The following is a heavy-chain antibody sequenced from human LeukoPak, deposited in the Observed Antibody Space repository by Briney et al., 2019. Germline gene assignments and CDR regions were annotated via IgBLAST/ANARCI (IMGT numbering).Heavy chain of an antibody. Sequence: GGSLRLSCAASGFTFSSYAMSWVRQAPGKGLEWVSTISGSGGSTYYADSVKGRFTISRDDAKNSLYLQMNSLRDEDTAVYYCARDHGYAFDYWGQGTLVTVSS. V-gene: IGHV3-23*01. J-gene: IGHJ4*02. CDR2: ISGSGGST. D-gene: IGHD5-12*01. CDR1: GFTFSSYA. CDR3: ARDHGYAFDY.